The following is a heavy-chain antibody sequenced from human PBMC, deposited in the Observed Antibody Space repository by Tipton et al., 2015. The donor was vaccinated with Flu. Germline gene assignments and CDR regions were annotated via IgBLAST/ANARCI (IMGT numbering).Heavy chain of an antibody. V-gene: IGHV1-2*04. CDR3: ARGSSYYDFGSGPMDR. J-gene: IGHJ6*04. CDR1: GYTFTSYG. Sequence: QLVQSGAEVKKPGASVKVSCKASGYTFTSYGISWGRQAPGQGLEWMGWINPNSGGPNYAQKFQGWVTMTRHKSISTAYMELSRLRSHDTAVYYCARGSSYYDFGSGPMDRWGKVSPFTVPS. D-gene: IGHD3-3*01. CDR2: INPNSGGP.